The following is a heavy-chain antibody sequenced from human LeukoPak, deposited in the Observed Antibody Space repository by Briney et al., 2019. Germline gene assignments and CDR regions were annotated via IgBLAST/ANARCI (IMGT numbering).Heavy chain of an antibody. CDR3: AKTPGIAAAGTNNYFDY. D-gene: IGHD6-13*01. CDR1: GFTFSSYG. Sequence: GRSLRLSCAASGFTFSSYGMHWVRQAPGKGLEWVAVISYDGSNKYYAGSVKGRFTISRDNSKNTLYLQMNSLRAEDTAVYYCAKTPGIAAAGTNNYFDYWGQGTLVTVSS. J-gene: IGHJ4*02. CDR2: ISYDGSNK. V-gene: IGHV3-30*18.